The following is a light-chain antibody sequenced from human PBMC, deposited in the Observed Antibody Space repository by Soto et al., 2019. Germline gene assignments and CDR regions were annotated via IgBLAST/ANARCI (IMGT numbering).Light chain of an antibody. CDR1: GGSIDSNH. Sequence: NFMLTQPHSASESPGKTVTISCTRSGGSIDSNHVQWYQQRPGSAPTTVIYKNDQRPSGVPDRFSGSIDSSSNSASLTISGLKTEDEADFYCQSYDSNSVVFGGGTKLTVL. J-gene: IGLJ2*01. V-gene: IGLV6-57*04. CDR3: QSYDSNSVV. CDR2: KND.